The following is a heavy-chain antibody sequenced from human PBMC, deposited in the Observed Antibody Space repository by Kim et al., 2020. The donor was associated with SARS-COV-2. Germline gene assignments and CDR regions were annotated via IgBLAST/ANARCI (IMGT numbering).Heavy chain of an antibody. J-gene: IGHJ6*02. CDR3: ARGRAVVVPGPVLGLGPYYDYYAMDV. Sequence: SETLSLTCAVYGGSFSDYNWFWIRQPPGTGMEWIGEINHCGSTSNSQSLNSRGTISVETSKSQFSLRLKSMAAADTAVYYCARGRAVVVPGPVLGLGPYYDYYAMDVWGQGTAVAVSS. CDR2: INHCGST. V-gene: IGHV4-34*04. D-gene: IGHD2-15*01. CDR1: GGSFSDYN.